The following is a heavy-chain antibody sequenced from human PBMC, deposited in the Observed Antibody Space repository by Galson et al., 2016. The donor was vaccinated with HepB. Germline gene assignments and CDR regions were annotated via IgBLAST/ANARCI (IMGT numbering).Heavy chain of an antibody. Sequence: SLRLSCAASGFIFSDYYMTWIRQAPGKGLEWISYISTTSDFTNYAGSVRGRITISRDNAKNSLYLQMNSLRAEDTAVYYCARGVVVTAVADHDAFDIWGPGTMVTVSS. CDR3: ARGVVVTAVADHDAFDI. V-gene: IGHV3-11*06. CDR1: GFIFSDYY. J-gene: IGHJ3*02. D-gene: IGHD2-21*02. CDR2: ISTTSDFT.